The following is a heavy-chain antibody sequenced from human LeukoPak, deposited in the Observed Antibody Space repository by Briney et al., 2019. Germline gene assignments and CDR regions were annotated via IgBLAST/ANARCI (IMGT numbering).Heavy chain of an antibody. CDR1: GFTFDDYG. D-gene: IGHD2-2*01. V-gene: IGHV3-20*01. CDR2: INWNGGST. CDR3: ARDARPYCSSTSCPGDWFDP. J-gene: IGHJ5*02. Sequence: PGGSLRLSCAASGFTFDDYGMSWVRQAPGKGLEWVSGINWNGGSTGYADSVKDRFTISRDNAKNSLYLQMNSLRAEDTALYHCARDARPYCSSTSCPGDWFDPWGQGTLVTVSS.